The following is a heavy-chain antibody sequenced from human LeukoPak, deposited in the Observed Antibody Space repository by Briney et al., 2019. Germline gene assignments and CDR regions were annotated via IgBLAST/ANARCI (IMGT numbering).Heavy chain of an antibody. CDR2: MKGGGET. Sequence: GGSLRLSCAASGFSFTNYAMSWVRQAPARGPEWLSSMKGGGETFYADSVKGRFTLSRDDSRNTVYLQLNNLRVEDTAVYYCAKGAYDYIEIAYFDYWGQGSLVTVSS. CDR3: AKGAYDYIEIAYFDY. J-gene: IGHJ4*02. CDR1: GFSFTNYA. D-gene: IGHD5-12*01. V-gene: IGHV3-23*01.